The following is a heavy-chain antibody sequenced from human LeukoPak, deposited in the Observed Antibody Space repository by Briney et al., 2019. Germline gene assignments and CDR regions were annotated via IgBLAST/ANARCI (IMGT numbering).Heavy chain of an antibody. CDR1: GVSITSGSYY. J-gene: IGHJ4*02. Sequence: PSETLPLTCSVSGVSITSGSYYWGWIRQSAGKGLEWIGRVHSSGDIYHNAAFRSRAAVSGDASKNQFSLQLASVTAADTAVYYCARGASPKDAVFFDYWGQGALITVSS. D-gene: IGHD3-16*01. CDR2: VHSSGDI. CDR3: ARGASPKDAVFFDY. V-gene: IGHV4-61*02.